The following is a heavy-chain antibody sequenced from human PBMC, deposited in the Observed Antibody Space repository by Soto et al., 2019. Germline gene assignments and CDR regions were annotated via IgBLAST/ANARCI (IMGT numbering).Heavy chain of an antibody. J-gene: IGHJ6*02. CDR1: GITLSNAW. D-gene: IGHD1-7*01. CDR2: INRRGTST. V-gene: IGHV3-7*03. Sequence: QPGGSLRLSCAGSGITLSNAWMTWVRQAPGQGLEWVANINRRGTSTYYVESVRGRFSTSRDNTRNSLYLNMDSLRVGDTATYYCVRGTPTPGLDIWCRGTTVAVSS. CDR3: VRGTPTPGLDI.